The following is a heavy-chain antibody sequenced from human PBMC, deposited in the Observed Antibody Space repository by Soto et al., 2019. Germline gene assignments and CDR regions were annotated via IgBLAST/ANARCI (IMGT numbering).Heavy chain of an antibody. J-gene: IGHJ6*02. CDR1: GFIFGSSA. V-gene: IGHV3-23*01. Sequence: GGSLRLSCAASGFIFGSSAMGWVRQAPGKGLESVSDISASGDFTFYADSVKGRFTISRDNSKNTLYLQMNSLRADDTTVYFFSKEEGYCSSSSCPFGLDVWGQGTTVTVSS. D-gene: IGHD2-2*01. CDR2: ISASGDFT. CDR3: SKEEGYCSSSSCPFGLDV.